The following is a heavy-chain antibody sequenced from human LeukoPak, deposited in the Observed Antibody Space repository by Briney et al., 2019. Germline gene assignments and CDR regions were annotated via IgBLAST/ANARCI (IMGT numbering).Heavy chain of an antibody. J-gene: IGHJ5*02. D-gene: IGHD2-2*01. Sequence: GASVKVSCKASGGTFSSYAISWVRQAPGQGLEWMGGIIPIFGTANCAQKFQGRVTITTDESTSTAYMELSSLRSEDTAVYYCARGPKYVVVVPAATDTNNWYDPWGQGTLVTVSS. CDR1: GGTFSSYA. CDR3: ARGPKYVVVVPAATDTNNWYDP. CDR2: IIPIFGTA. V-gene: IGHV1-69*05.